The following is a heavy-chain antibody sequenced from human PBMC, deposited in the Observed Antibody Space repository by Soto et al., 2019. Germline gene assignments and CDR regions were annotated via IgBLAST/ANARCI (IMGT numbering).Heavy chain of an antibody. J-gene: IGHJ4*02. V-gene: IGHV3-30-3*01. CDR2: ISYDGSNK. Sequence: QVQLVESGGGVVQPGRSLRLSCAASGFTFSSYAMHWVRQAPGKGLEWVAVISYDGSNKYYADSVKGRFTISRDNSKNTLYLQMNSLGAEDTAVYYCARDHQLRIYPMVRGAFDYWGQGTLVTVSS. D-gene: IGHD3-10*01. CDR1: GFTFSSYA. CDR3: ARDHQLRIYPMVRGAFDY.